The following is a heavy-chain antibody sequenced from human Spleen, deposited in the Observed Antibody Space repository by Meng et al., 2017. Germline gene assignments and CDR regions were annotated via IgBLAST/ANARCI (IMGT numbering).Heavy chain of an antibody. CDR3: VTRGNPYLNC. CDR1: GYTLSRDG. J-gene: IGHJ4*02. CDR2: INTYTGKT. Sequence: GQLVQAGAEVKKPGASVKVSCDASGYTLSRDGFSWFRQAPGQGLEWLGWINTYTGKTDYAQKFQGRVILTTDTFTNTAYMELRSLGSDDTAVYYCVTRGNPYLNCWGQGTLVTVSS. D-gene: IGHD2-2*01. V-gene: IGHV1-18*01.